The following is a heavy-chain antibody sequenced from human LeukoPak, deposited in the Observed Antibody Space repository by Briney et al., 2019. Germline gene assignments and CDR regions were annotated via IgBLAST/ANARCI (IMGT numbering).Heavy chain of an antibody. Sequence: GGSLRLSCEASGFTFNNYAMSWVRQAPGKGLEWVSAISGSGGVTYYADSVKGRFTISRDNSKNTLYLQGNSLRAADTAVYYCAKDQEVSSGWYRGYDYWGQGTLVTVSS. J-gene: IGHJ4*02. D-gene: IGHD6-19*01. CDR1: GFTFNNYA. CDR3: AKDQEVSSGWYRGYDY. V-gene: IGHV3-23*01. CDR2: ISGSGGVT.